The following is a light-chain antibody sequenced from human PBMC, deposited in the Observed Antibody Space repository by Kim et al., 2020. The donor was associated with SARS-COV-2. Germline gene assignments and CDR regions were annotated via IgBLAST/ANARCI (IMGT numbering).Light chain of an antibody. V-gene: IGKV1-5*01. CDR2: DAS. Sequence: GDRVTITCRASQSLGNWLAWYQQKPGKTPNLLIYDASSLESGVPSRFSGSGSATEFTLTISSLQPNDLATYYCQQYNDYPLTFGGGTKVDI. CDR3: QQYNDYPLT. J-gene: IGKJ4*01. CDR1: QSLGNW.